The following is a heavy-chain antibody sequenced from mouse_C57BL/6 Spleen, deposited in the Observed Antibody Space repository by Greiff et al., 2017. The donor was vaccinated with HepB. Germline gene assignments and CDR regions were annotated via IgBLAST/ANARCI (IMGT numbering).Heavy chain of an antibody. V-gene: IGHV1-4*01. J-gene: IGHJ4*01. CDR2: INPSSGYT. Sequence: QVQLQQSGAELARPGASVKMSCKASGYTFTSYTMHWVKQRPGQGLEWIGYINPSSGYTKYNQKFKDKATLTADKSSSTAYMQLSSLTSEDSAVYYCARSGTRGAMDYWGQGTSVTVSS. D-gene: IGHD3-1*01. CDR3: ARSGTRGAMDY. CDR1: GYTFTSYT.